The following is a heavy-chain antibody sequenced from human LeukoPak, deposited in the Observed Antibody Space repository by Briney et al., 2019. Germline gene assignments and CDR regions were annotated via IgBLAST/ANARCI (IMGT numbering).Heavy chain of an antibody. V-gene: IGHV4-4*07. CDR1: GGSISNYC. J-gene: IGHJ4*02. CDR2: IYITGST. CDR3: ARQTGSGLFILP. D-gene: IGHD3/OR15-3a*01. Sequence: SETLSLTCTVSGGSISNYCWSWIRQSAGKGLEWIGRIYITGSTNYNPSLKSRVSMSLDTSKNQLSLKLSSVTAADTVVYYCARQTGSGLFILPGGQGTLVTVSS.